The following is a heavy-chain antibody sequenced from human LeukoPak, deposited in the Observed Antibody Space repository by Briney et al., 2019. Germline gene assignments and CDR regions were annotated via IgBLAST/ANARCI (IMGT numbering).Heavy chain of an antibody. CDR3: ASYLQWLVAFDY. J-gene: IGHJ4*02. D-gene: IGHD6-19*01. CDR2: IYYSGST. Sequence: PSETLSLTCTVSGGSISSSNYYWGWIRQPPGKGLEWIGSIYYSGSTYYNPSLKSRVTISVDTSKNQFSLKLSSVSAADTAVYYCASYLQWLVAFDYWGQGTLVTVSS. CDR1: GGSISSSNYY. V-gene: IGHV4-39*07.